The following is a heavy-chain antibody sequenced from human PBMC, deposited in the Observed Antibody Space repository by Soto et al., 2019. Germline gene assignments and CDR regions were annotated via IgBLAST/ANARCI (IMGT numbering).Heavy chain of an antibody. Sequence: PGGSLRLSCAASGFTFSSYAMSWVRQAPGKGLEWVSAISGSGGSTYYADSVKGRFTISRDNSKNTLYLQMNSLRAEDTAVYYCAKSPGTTVTWAEYFQRWGQGTLVTVSS. D-gene: IGHD4-17*01. CDR1: GFTFSSYA. CDR3: AKSPGTTVTWAEYFQR. V-gene: IGHV3-23*01. CDR2: ISGSGGST. J-gene: IGHJ1*01.